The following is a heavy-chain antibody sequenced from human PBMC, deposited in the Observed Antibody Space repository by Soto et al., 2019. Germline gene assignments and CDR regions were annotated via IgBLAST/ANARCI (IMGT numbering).Heavy chain of an antibody. CDR1: DGSISSSSYY. CDR3: ARRGIRAVAS. CDR2: IYYGGTT. V-gene: IGHV4-39*01. J-gene: IGHJ3*01. D-gene: IGHD6-13*01. Sequence: QLQLQESGPGLVKPSETLSLTCTVFDGSISSSSYYWVWIRQPPGKGLEWVGSIYYGGTTYYNSSLKSRVTISVDTSKNQFSLTVASVTAADTALYICARRGIRAVASWGQGTMVTVSS.